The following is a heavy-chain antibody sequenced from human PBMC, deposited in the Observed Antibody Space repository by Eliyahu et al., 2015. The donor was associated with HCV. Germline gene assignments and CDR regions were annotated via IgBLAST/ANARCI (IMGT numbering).Heavy chain of an antibody. D-gene: IGHD6-6*01. CDR2: IIPIFGTV. V-gene: IGHV1-69*01. CDR3: ARAPDRTSSYYFDF. Sequence: QVQLVQSGAEVKKPGSSVXVSCXASGGTXSXXAISWVXQAPGQGLEWMGGIIPIFGTVNYAQKFQGRVTITADDSTSTVYMELSSLRSEDTAVYYCARAPDRTSSYYFDFWGQGTLVTVSS. CDR1: GGTXSXXA. J-gene: IGHJ4*02.